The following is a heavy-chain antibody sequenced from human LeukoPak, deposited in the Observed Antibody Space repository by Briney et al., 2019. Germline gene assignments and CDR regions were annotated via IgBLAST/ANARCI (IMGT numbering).Heavy chain of an antibody. CDR1: GYTFTDYY. V-gene: IGHV1-2*02. CDR3: ARDGGIYYDNSGTYSGPGDS. J-gene: IGHJ4*02. CDR2: INTNSGVT. D-gene: IGHD3-22*01. Sequence: ASVKVSCKASGYTFTDYYMHWVRQAPGQGLEWMGWINTNSGVTTFAQKVQGRVTMTRDTSISTAYMEVSGLRYDDTAVYYCARDGGIYYDNSGTYSGPGDSWGQGTLITVSS.